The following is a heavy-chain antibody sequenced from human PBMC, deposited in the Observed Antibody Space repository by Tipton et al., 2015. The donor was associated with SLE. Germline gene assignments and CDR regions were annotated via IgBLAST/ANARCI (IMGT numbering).Heavy chain of an antibody. CDR2: IKQDGSEK. Sequence: SLRLSCAASGFTLSAYWVTWFRQVPGKGLEWVANIKQDGSEKYYVESVRGRFAISRDNARHSLYLQMNSLRAEDTAVYYCATDPPWGRDPPDVWGQGTMVTVSS. D-gene: IGHD3-16*01. CDR1: GFTLSAYW. V-gene: IGHV3-7*01. J-gene: IGHJ3*01. CDR3: ATDPPWGRDPPDV.